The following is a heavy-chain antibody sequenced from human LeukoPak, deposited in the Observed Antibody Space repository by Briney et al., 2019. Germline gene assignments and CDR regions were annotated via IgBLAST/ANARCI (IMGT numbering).Heavy chain of an antibody. CDR1: GGSFSGYY. CDR3: ARVVDTGALDY. D-gene: IGHD5-18*01. V-gene: IGHV4-34*01. Sequence: SETLSLTCAVYGGSFSGYYWSWIRQPPGKGLEWIGEINHSGSTNYNPSLKSRVTISVDTSKNQFSLKLSSVTAADTAVYYCARVVDTGALDYWGQGTLVTVSS. J-gene: IGHJ4*02. CDR2: INHSGST.